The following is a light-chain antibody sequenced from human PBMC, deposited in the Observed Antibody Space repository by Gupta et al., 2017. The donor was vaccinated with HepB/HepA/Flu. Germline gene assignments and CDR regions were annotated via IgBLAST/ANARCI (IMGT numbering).Light chain of an antibody. V-gene: IGKV3-20*01. CDR1: HSVNRSY. J-gene: IGKJ5*01. Sequence: EIVLTQSPGTLSLSPGERVTLSCRASHSVNRSYLGWYQQIPGQAPSLLIYGTSNRATGIPDRFSGSGSGTDFTLTINRLEPEDFAVYYCQQYGSSGITFGQGTRLEIK. CDR3: QQYGSSGIT. CDR2: GTS.